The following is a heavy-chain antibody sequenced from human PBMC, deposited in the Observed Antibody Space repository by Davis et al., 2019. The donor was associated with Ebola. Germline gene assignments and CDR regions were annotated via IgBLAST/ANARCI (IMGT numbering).Heavy chain of an antibody. CDR1: GFSFSSYA. CDR2: ILVSGGST. Sequence: GESLKISCVASGFSFSSYAMSWVRQAPGKGLEWVPVILVSGGSTFYADSVKGRFTISRDNSKSTLYLQMNSLRVEDTAVYYCAKYLCPHRWLDPWGQGTLVTVSS. J-gene: IGHJ5*02. V-gene: IGHV3-23*01. D-gene: IGHD2-21*01. CDR3: AKYLCPHRWLDP.